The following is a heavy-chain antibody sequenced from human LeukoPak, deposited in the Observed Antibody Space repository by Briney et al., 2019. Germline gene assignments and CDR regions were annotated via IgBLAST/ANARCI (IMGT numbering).Heavy chain of an antibody. J-gene: IGHJ4*02. V-gene: IGHV1-2*02. CDR1: GYTFTYYY. Sequence: ASVKVSCKTSGYTFTYYYVQWVRHAPGQGLEWMGWIHPKNGGTNNAQKFQGRVTMTRDTSISTAYMELNSLRSDDTAFYYCARCRGFRNGLSGPFDEWGQGTLVTVSS. CDR3: ARCRGFRNGLSGPFDE. CDR2: IHPKNGGT. D-gene: IGHD5-24*01.